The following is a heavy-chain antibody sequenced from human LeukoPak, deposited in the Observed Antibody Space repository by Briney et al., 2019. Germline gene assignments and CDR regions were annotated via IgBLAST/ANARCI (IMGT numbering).Heavy chain of an antibody. Sequence: WASVKVSCKASGGTFSSYAISRVRQAPGQGLEWMGRIIPILGIANYAQKFQGRVTITADKSTSTAYMELSSLRSEDTAVYYCARVEGIVGATGDFDYWGQGTLVTVSS. CDR2: IIPILGIA. D-gene: IGHD1-26*01. CDR3: ARVEGIVGATGDFDY. V-gene: IGHV1-69*04. CDR1: GGTFSSYA. J-gene: IGHJ4*02.